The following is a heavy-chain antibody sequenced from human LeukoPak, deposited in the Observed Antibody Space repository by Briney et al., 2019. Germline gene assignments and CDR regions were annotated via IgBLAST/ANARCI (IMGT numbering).Heavy chain of an antibody. V-gene: IGHV3-33*06. D-gene: IGHD2-2*01. Sequence: GGSLRLSCAASGFTFSSYGMHWVRQAPGKGLEWVAVIWYDGSNKYYADSVKGRFTISRDNFKNTLYLQMNSLRAEDTAVYYCAKVGAGYCSSTSCRRSYFDYWGQGTLVTVSS. CDR1: GFTFSSYG. CDR3: AKVGAGYCSSTSCRRSYFDY. J-gene: IGHJ4*02. CDR2: IWYDGSNK.